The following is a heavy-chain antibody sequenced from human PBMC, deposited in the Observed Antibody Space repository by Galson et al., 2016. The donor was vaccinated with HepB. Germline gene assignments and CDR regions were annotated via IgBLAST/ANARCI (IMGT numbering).Heavy chain of an antibody. CDR3: VRMVPSAVGYDY. V-gene: IGHV2-70*04. CDR2: IDWDDDK. Sequence: PALVKPTQTLTLTCTFSGFSLPTTGMRVSWVRQPPGKALEWLARIDWDDDKYYSTSLKTRLTISKDTSKNRVVLTMTNMDPVDTATYYCVRMVPSAVGYDYWGQGTLVTVSS. CDR1: GFSLPTTGMR. J-gene: IGHJ4*02. D-gene: IGHD1-26*01.